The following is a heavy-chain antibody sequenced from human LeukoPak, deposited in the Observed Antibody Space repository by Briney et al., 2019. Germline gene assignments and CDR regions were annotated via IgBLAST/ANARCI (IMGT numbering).Heavy chain of an antibody. CDR1: GYSISSGYY. Sequence: SETLSLTCTVSGYSISSGYYWGWIRQPPGKGLEWIGSIYHSGSTNYNPSLKSRVTISVDTSKNQFSLKLSSVTAADTAVYYCARGSVDAFDIWGQGTMVTVSS. CDR3: ARGSVDAFDI. CDR2: IYHSGST. J-gene: IGHJ3*02. V-gene: IGHV4-38-2*02.